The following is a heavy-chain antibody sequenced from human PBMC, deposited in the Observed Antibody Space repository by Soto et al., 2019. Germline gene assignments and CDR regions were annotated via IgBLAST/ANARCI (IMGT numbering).Heavy chain of an antibody. Sequence: TLSLTCTVSGGSISSSSYYWGWIRQPPGKGLEWIGNVYYGGSTYYNPSLKSRVTISVETSKSQFSLKLSSVTAADTAVYYCAGGDYYHSSGYYFYYYTMDVWGQGTTVNVSS. CDR1: GGSISSSSYY. J-gene: IGHJ6*02. V-gene: IGHV4-39*01. CDR3: AGGDYYHSSGYYFYYYTMDV. CDR2: VYYGGST. D-gene: IGHD3-22*01.